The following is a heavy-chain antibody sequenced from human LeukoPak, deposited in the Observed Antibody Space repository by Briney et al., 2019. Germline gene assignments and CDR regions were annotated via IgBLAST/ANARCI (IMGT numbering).Heavy chain of an antibody. Sequence: PGGSLRLSCAASGFTFSSYAMSWVRQAPGKGLEWVSAISGSGGSTYYADSVKGRFTISRDNAKNSLYLQMNSLRAEDTAVYYCARKMGTLGHAFDIWGQGTMVTVSS. CDR2: ISGSGGST. V-gene: IGHV3-23*01. CDR1: GFTFSSYA. CDR3: ARKMGTLGHAFDI. J-gene: IGHJ3*02. D-gene: IGHD7-27*01.